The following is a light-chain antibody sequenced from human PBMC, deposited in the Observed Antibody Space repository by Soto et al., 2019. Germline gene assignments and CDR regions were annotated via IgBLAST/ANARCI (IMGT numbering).Light chain of an antibody. J-gene: IGLJ2*01. CDR3: ASYSGTNSWL. CDR1: NTDLSNYDS. CDR2: EVT. Sequence: QSALTQPASVSGFLGQSITISCTGANTDLSNYDSVSWYQQRPGNAPKLILFEVTKRPSGISSRFSGSKSGTAASLTISHLQADDESFYNCASYSGTNSWLFGGGTKLTVL. V-gene: IGLV2-14*01.